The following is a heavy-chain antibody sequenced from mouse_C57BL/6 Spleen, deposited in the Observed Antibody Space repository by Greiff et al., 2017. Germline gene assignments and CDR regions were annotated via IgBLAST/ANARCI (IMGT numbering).Heavy chain of an antibody. V-gene: IGHV1-85*01. D-gene: IGHD1-1*01. CDR2: IYPRDGST. CDR1: GYTFTSYD. J-gene: IGHJ1*03. Sequence: VQVVESGPELVKPGASVKLSCKASGYTFTSYDINWVKQRPGQGLAWIGWIYPRDGSTKYNEKFKGKATLTVDTYSSTAYMELHSLTSEDSAVYFCSKGFTTVVARSWYFAVWGTGTTVTVFS. CDR3: SKGFTTVVARSWYFAV.